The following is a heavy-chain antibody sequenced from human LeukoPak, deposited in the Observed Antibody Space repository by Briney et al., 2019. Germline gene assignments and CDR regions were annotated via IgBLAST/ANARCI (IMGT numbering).Heavy chain of an antibody. J-gene: IGHJ6*02. CDR3: ARYRATMGRGTLSDYYYGMDV. D-gene: IGHD3-10*01. V-gene: IGHV3-66*01. CDR1: GITVRSNY. CDR2: IYSGGST. Sequence: GGSLRLSCAASGITVRSNYMSWVRQAPGKGLEWVSVIYSGGSTYYADSVTGRFTLSKDNSKTTLSLQMKRLRAAHTPLYNCARYRATMGRGTLSDYYYGMDVWGQGTTVTVSS.